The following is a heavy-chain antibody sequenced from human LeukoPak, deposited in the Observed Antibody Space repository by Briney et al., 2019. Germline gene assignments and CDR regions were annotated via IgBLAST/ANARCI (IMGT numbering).Heavy chain of an antibody. CDR2: ISYDGSNK. CDR1: GYTFTSYD. J-gene: IGHJ6*03. V-gene: IGHV3-30*04. Sequence: SCKASGYTFTSYDINWVRQAPGKGLEWVAVISYDGSNKYYADSVKGRFTISRDNSKNTLYLQMNSLRAEDTAVYYCARDSYYYYMDVWGKGTTVTVSS. CDR3: ARDSYYYYMDV.